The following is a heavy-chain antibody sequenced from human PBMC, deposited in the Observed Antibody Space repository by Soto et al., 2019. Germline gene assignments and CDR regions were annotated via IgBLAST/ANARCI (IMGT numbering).Heavy chain of an antibody. CDR2: ISYDGSNK. V-gene: IGHV3-30-3*01. Sequence: QVQLVESGGGVVQPGGSLGLSCAASGFIFNNYAMHWVRQAPGKGLEWVAVISYDGSNKYYADSVKGRFTISRDNSKNTLYLQMNSLRAEDTAVYYCSSQLLTIGSFDYWGQGTLVTVSS. CDR1: GFIFNNYA. CDR3: SSQLLTIGSFDY. J-gene: IGHJ4*02. D-gene: IGHD2-2*01.